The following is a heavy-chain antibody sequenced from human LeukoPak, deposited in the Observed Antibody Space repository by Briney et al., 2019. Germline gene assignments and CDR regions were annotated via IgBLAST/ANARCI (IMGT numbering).Heavy chain of an antibody. CDR3: ARQDSKVGAYTGPYHFDY. Sequence: SETLSLTCTVSGDSISDSYWSWIRQPAGKGLEWIGRIYTSGSTHDNPSLKSRVTMSVDTSKNQVSLKVSSVTAADTAVYYCARQDSKVGAYTGPYHFDYWGQGTLVTVSS. V-gene: IGHV4-4*07. J-gene: IGHJ4*02. D-gene: IGHD1-26*01. CDR1: GDSISDSY. CDR2: IYTSGST.